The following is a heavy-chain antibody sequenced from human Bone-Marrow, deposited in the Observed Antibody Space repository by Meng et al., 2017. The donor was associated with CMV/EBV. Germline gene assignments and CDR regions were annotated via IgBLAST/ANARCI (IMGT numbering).Heavy chain of an antibody. CDR2: IKQDGSEK. Sequence: GESLKISCAASGFTFSSYWMSWVRQAPGKGLEWVANIKQDGSEKYYVDSVKGRFTISRDNAKNSLYLQMNSLRAEDTAVYYCAKYYDFWSGYSDYFDYWGQGTLVTVYS. V-gene: IGHV3-7*01. CDR3: AKYYDFWSGYSDYFDY. J-gene: IGHJ4*02. CDR1: GFTFSSYW. D-gene: IGHD3-3*01.